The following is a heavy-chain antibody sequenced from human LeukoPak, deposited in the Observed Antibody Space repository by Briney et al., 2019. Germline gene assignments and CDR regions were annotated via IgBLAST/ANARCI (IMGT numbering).Heavy chain of an antibody. Sequence: GGSLRLSCAASGFTFSSYSMNWVRQAPGKGLEWVSYSSSSSSTIYYADSVKGRFTISRDDSKNTLYVQMNSLRTEDTAFYYCARDVNNYFDYWGLGTLVTVSS. CDR2: SSSSSSTI. CDR1: GFTFSSYS. CDR3: ARDVNNYFDY. V-gene: IGHV3-48*01. J-gene: IGHJ4*02.